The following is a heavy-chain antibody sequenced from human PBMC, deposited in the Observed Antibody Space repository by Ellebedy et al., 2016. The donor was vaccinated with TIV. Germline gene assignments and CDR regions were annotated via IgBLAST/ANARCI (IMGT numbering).Heavy chain of an antibody. CDR1: GFTFSSYA. CDR3: AKHRRESSGYHFEN. D-gene: IGHD3-22*01. CDR2: ITGSGSNT. V-gene: IGHV3-23*01. J-gene: IGHJ4*02. Sequence: GESLKISCAASGFTFSSYAMSWVRQAPGKGLEWVSSITGSGSNTYYADSVKGRFTISRDNSKNTLYVQMNSLRVEDTAVYHCAKHRRESSGYHFENWGQGILVTVSS.